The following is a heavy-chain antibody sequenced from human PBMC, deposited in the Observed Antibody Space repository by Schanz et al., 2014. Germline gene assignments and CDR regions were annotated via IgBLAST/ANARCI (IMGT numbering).Heavy chain of an antibody. CDR1: GFTFSRFG. V-gene: IGHV3-33*01. CDR3: ARDAVALVPDYFMDV. D-gene: IGHD2-15*01. Sequence: QVQLVESGGGVVRPGRSLRLSCATSGFTFSRFGMHWVRQAPGKGPEWVARVRSDGNTKYYVDSVKGRFTISRDNSMNTLHLQLDSLRVEDTAVYYCARDAVALVPDYFMDVWGQGTPVTVSS. J-gene: IGHJ6*03. CDR2: VRSDGNTK.